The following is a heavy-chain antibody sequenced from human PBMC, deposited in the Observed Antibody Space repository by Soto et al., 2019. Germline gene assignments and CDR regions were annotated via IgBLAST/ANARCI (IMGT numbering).Heavy chain of an antibody. V-gene: IGHV4-39*01. CDR3: APLSVSLSGPYGTHG. J-gene: IGHJ6*02. Sequence: SETLSLTSTVSGYSVTRSDYYWAWLRHPPGKGLEWIGSMFYSGLTYYNPSLKSRVTLSVDTSKNQFSVRLNSVTAADTAVYYCAPLSVSLSGPYGTHGWGQGTTATVSS. CDR2: MFYSGLT. CDR1: GYSVTRSDYY. D-gene: IGHD2-15*01.